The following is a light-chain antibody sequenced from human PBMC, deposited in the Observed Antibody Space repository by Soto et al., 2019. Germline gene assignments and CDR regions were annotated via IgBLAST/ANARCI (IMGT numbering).Light chain of an antibody. CDR3: QQSYSGVT. Sequence: DIQMTQSPSSLSASVGDRVTITCRASLTMNSYLNWYQLQPGKAPKLLIYGTSTLQSGVPSRFSGSGSGTDFALTISSLQPEDSATYFCQQSYSGVTFGQGTRVEVK. CDR1: LTMNSY. V-gene: IGKV1-39*01. J-gene: IGKJ5*01. CDR2: GTS.